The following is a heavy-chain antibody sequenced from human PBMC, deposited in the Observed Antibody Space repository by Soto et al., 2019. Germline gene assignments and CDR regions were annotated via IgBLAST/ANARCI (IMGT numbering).Heavy chain of an antibody. CDR2: MNPNSGNT. CDR3: ARETAGRCDY. D-gene: IGHD6-25*01. CDR1: GYTFTSYD. J-gene: IGHJ4*02. Sequence: QVQLVQSGAEVKKPGASVKVSCKASGYTFTSYDINWVRQATGHGLEWLGWMNPNSGNTGYAQKFQGRVTMTRNTSIGTAYMELSSLRSEDTAGYYGARETAGRCDYWGQGTLVTVSS. V-gene: IGHV1-8*01.